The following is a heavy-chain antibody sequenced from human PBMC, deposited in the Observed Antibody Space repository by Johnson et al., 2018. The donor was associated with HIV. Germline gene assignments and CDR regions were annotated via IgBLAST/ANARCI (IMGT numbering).Heavy chain of an antibody. D-gene: IGHD3-9*01. CDR3: ARAGDYDILTGSLMKGAFDI. Sequence: VQLVESGGGLVKPGGPLRLPCSASGFTFSRYEMNWVRQAPGKGLEWVSYISSSGSTIYYADSVKGRFTVSRENAKNSLYLQMNSLRAGDTAAYYCARAGDYDILTGSLMKGAFDIWGQGTMVIVSS. J-gene: IGHJ3*02. CDR2: ISSSGSTI. V-gene: IGHV3-48*03. CDR1: GFTFSRYE.